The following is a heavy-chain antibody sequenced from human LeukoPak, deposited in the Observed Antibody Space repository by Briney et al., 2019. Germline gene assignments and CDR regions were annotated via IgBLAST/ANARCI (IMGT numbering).Heavy chain of an antibody. CDR2: IYYSGST. CDR1: GGSFSGYY. Sequence: SETLSLTCAVYGGSFSGYYWSWIRQPPGKGLEWIGYIYYSGSTNYNPSLKSRVTISVDTSKNQFSLKLSSVTAADTAVYYCARGRNWNYVYWGQGTLVTVSS. CDR3: ARGRNWNYVY. D-gene: IGHD1-7*01. J-gene: IGHJ4*02. V-gene: IGHV4-59*12.